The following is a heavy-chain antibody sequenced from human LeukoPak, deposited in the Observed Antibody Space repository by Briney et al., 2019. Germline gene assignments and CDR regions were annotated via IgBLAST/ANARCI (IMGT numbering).Heavy chain of an antibody. D-gene: IGHD6-13*01. J-gene: IGHJ4*02. CDR1: GYSFTSYA. CDR3: ARDFVSSWSFY. Sequence: GASVKVSCKASGYSFTSYAMNWVRQAPGQGLEWMGWINTNTGNPTYAQGLTGRFVFSLDTSVSTAYLQISSLKAEDTAVYYCARDFVSSWSFYWGQGTLVTVSS. CDR2: INTNTGNP. V-gene: IGHV7-4-1*02.